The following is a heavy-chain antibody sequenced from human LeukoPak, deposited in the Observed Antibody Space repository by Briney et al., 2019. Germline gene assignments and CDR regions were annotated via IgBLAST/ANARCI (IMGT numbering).Heavy chain of an antibody. J-gene: IGHJ4*02. Sequence: GGSLRLSCAASGFTFSTYAIHWVRQAPGKGLEWVAIVSYDGSSKYYANSVKGRFTISRDNSKSTLYLQMNSLRPEDTAVYYCARGDDSSGQVDYWGQGTLVSVSS. D-gene: IGHD3-22*01. CDR1: GFTFSTYA. V-gene: IGHV3-30-3*01. CDR2: VSYDGSSK. CDR3: ARGDDSSGQVDY.